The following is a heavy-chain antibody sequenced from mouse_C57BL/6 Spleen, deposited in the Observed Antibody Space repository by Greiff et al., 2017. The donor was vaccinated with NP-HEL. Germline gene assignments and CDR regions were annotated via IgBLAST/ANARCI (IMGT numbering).Heavy chain of an antibody. V-gene: IGHV5-9*01. J-gene: IGHJ3*01. D-gene: IGHD2-4*01. CDR2: ISGGGGNT. Sequence: EVKLMESGGGLVKPGGSLKLSCAASGFTFSSYTMSWVRQTPEKRLEWVATISGGGGNTYYPDSVKGRFTISRDNAKNTLYLQMSSLRSEDTALYYCARQDYYDYTWFAYWGQGTLVTVSA. CDR1: GFTFSSYT. CDR3: ARQDYYDYTWFAY.